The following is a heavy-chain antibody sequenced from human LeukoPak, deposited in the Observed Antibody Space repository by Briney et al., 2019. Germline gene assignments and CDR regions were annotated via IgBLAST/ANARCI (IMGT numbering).Heavy chain of an antibody. V-gene: IGHV1-69*13. D-gene: IGHD2-2*01. Sequence: ASVTVSCKASGGTFSSYAISWVRQAPGQGLEWMGGIIPIFGTANYAQKFQGRVTITADESTSTAYMELSSLRSEDTAVYYCARDLGYCSSTSCYSDWGQGTLVTVSS. CDR2: IIPIFGTA. CDR1: GGTFSSYA. CDR3: ARDLGYCSSTSCYSD. J-gene: IGHJ4*02.